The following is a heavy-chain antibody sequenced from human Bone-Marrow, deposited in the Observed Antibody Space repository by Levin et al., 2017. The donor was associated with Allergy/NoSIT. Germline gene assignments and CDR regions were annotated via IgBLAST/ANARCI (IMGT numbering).Heavy chain of an antibody. V-gene: IGHV3-15*01. CDR3: TASPTFYGSGDYPKASGEY. CDR2: ITTKTEGVTT. Sequence: GESLKISCAASGFTFINARMSWVRQAPGKGLEWVGRITTKTEGVTTNYAAPVKDRFSISRDDSSNTVFLQMSSLKTEDTAFYYCTASPTFYGSGDYPKASGEYWGQGTLVTVSS. CDR1: GFTFINAR. J-gene: IGHJ4*02. D-gene: IGHD2-21*01.